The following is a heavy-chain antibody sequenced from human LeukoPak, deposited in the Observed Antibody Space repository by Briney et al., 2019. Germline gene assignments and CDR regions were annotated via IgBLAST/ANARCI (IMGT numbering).Heavy chain of an antibody. CDR1: GFTFSSYA. D-gene: IGHD6-13*01. J-gene: IGHJ4*02. CDR2: VSYDGTQK. V-gene: IGHV3-30*07. Sequence: GRSLRLSCAASGFTFSSYAMHWVRQAPGKGLEWVAVVSYDGTQKKYADSVKGRFTISRDNAKNSLYLQMNSLRAEDTAVYYCARGAASFDYWGQGTLVTVSS. CDR3: ARGAASFDY.